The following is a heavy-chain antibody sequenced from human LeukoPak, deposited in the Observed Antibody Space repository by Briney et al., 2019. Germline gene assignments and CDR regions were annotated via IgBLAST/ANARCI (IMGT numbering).Heavy chain of an antibody. J-gene: IGHJ4*02. Sequence: GGSRTLSCTSSRCTCFITCLCWVHEAPAMAAKPVGRVKSKTNGGTTDYAAPVKGRFTISRDDSKNTLYLQMNSLKAEDTAVYYCTKDDPTNRAWGQGTLVTVSS. D-gene: IGHD2/OR15-2a*01. CDR2: VKSKTNGGTT. V-gene: IGHV3-15*01. CDR3: TKDDPTNRA. CDR1: RCTCFITC.